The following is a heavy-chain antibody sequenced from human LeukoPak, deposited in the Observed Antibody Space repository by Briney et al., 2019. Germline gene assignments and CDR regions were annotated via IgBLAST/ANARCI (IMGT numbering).Heavy chain of an antibody. J-gene: IGHJ4*02. D-gene: IGHD2-2*01. V-gene: IGHV1-24*01. Sequence: ASVKVSCKVSGYTLTELSMHWVRQAPGKGLEWMGGFDPEDGETIYAQKFQGRVTMTEDTSTDTAYMELSSLRSEDTAVYYCATSTRYCSSTSCYGLFDYWGQGTLVTVSS. CDR2: FDPEDGET. CDR1: GYTLTELS. CDR3: ATSTRYCSSTSCYGLFDY.